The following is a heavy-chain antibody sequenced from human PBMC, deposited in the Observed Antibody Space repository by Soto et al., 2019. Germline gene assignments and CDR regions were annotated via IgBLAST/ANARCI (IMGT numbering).Heavy chain of an antibody. V-gene: IGHV3-23*01. J-gene: IGHJ4*02. CDR1: GFTFSSYA. CDR3: AKDGPGGIYDILTGYYSGFFDY. D-gene: IGHD3-9*01. CDR2: ISGSGGST. Sequence: GGSLRLSCAASGFTFSSYAMSWVRQAPGKGLEWVSAISGSGGSTYYADSVKGRFTISRDNSKNTLYLQMNSLRAEDTAVYYCAKDGPGGIYDILTGYYSGFFDYWGQGTLVTVSS.